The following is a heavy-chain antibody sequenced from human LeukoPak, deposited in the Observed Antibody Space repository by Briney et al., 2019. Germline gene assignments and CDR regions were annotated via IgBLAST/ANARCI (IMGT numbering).Heavy chain of an antibody. CDR2: ISSSGSTI. CDR3: AREERLTPYGSGRASGTHLNNDAFDI. CDR1: GFTFSDYY. J-gene: IGHJ3*02. V-gene: IGHV3-11*01. Sequence: PGGSLRLSCAASGFTFSDYYMSWIRQAPGKGLEWVSYISSSGSTIYYADSVKGRFTISRDNAKNSLYLQMNSLRAEDTAVYYCAREERLTPYGSGRASGTHLNNDAFDIWGQGTMVTVSS. D-gene: IGHD3-10*01.